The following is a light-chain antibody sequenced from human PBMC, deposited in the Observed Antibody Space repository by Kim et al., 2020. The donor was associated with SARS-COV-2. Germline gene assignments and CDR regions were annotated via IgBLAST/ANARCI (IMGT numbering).Light chain of an antibody. Sequence: QLVLTQPPSASGTPGQRVSISCSGSKSNIGSNTVNWYQQLPGKAPKLLIYEIIQRPSGVPDRFSGSKSGTSASLAISGLQSEDEADYVCATWDDTLNGPVFGGGTQLTVL. J-gene: IGLJ3*02. CDR1: KSNIGSNT. CDR2: EII. V-gene: IGLV1-44*01. CDR3: ATWDDTLNGPV.